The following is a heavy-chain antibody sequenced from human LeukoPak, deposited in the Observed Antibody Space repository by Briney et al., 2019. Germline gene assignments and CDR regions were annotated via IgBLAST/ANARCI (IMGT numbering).Heavy chain of an antibody. Sequence: GGSLRLSCAASGFTFSSYWMHWVRQAPGKGLVWVSRINTDGSSTSYADSVKGRFTISRDNAKNTLYLQMNSLRAEDTAVYYCAREGQQLVTIEAFDIWGQGTMVTVSS. CDR3: AREGQQLVTIEAFDI. V-gene: IGHV3-74*01. CDR1: GFTFSSYW. CDR2: INTDGSST. D-gene: IGHD6-13*01. J-gene: IGHJ3*02.